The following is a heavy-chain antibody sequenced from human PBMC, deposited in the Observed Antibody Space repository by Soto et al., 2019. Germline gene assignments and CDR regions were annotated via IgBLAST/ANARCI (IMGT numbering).Heavy chain of an antibody. Sequence: SVKVSCKASGGTFSSYAISWVRQAPGQGLEWMGGIIPIFGTANYAQKFQGRVTITADESTSTAYMELSSLRSEDTAVYYCARGYCSGGSCYWSDPWGQGTLVTVSS. CDR1: GGTFSSYA. V-gene: IGHV1-69*13. CDR3: ARGYCSGGSCYWSDP. CDR2: IIPIFGTA. J-gene: IGHJ5*02. D-gene: IGHD2-15*01.